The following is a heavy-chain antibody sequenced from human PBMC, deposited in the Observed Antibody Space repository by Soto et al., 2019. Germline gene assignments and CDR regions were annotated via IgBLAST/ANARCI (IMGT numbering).Heavy chain of an antibody. V-gene: IGHV1-3*01. J-gene: IGHJ6*03. CDR3: AREEGYSSSARPPSYYYYLDV. D-gene: IGHD6-6*01. Sequence: ASVKVSCKASGYTFTSYAMHWVRQAPGQRLEWMGWINAGNGNTKYSQKFQGRVTITRDTSASTAYMELSSLRSEDTAVYSCAREEGYSSSARPPSYYYYLDVGGKGTTVTFSS. CDR1: GYTFTSYA. CDR2: INAGNGNT.